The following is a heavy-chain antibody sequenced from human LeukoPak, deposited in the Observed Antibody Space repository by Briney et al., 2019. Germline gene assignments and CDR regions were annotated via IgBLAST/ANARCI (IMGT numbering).Heavy chain of an antibody. CDR1: GFTFSTCS. D-gene: IGHD2/OR15-2a*01. CDR2: ITSSSSNI. J-gene: IGHJ4*02. V-gene: IGHV3-21*01. Sequence: TGGSLRLSCAASGFTFSTCSMNWVRQAPGKGLVWVSAITSSSSNIYYADSVKGRFTISRDNAKNSLYLQMNSLRAEDTAVYYCARSNLNDYWGRGTLVTVSS. CDR3: ARSNLNDY.